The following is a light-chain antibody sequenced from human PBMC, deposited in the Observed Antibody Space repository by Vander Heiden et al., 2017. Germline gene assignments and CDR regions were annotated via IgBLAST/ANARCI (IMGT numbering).Light chain of an antibody. CDR3: QQNDSNLMCT. J-gene: IGKJ2*02. CDR1: QSISSY. Sequence: DIQMTQSPSSLSASVGDRVTITCRASQSISSYLNWYQQKPGKAPKLLIYAASSLQSGVPSRFSGSGYGKDFTLTISSRQPEDFAAYYCQQNDSNLMCTFGQGTKVXIK. V-gene: IGKV1-39*01. CDR2: AAS.